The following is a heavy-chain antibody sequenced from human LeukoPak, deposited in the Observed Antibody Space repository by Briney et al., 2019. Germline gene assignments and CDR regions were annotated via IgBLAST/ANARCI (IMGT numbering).Heavy chain of an antibody. CDR3: ARGGPEASAGLSWFDP. V-gene: IGHV4-38-2*02. D-gene: IGHD1-14*01. J-gene: IGHJ5*02. Sequence: SETLSLTCTVSGYSISSGYYWGWIRQPPGKGLEWIGSIYHSGSTYYNPSLKSRVTISVDTSKNQFSLKLSSVTAADTAVYYCARGGPEASAGLSWFDPWGQGTLVTVSS. CDR1: GYSISSGYY. CDR2: IYHSGST.